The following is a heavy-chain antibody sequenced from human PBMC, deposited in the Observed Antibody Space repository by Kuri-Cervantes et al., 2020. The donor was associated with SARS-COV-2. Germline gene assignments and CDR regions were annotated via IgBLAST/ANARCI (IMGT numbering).Heavy chain of an antibody. Sequence: GGSLRLSCAASGFTFSSYAMNWVRHAPGKGLEWVSSISSISSFIYYAGTVKSLFPISRDNAMNSLYLQMNDLRAEYTAVYFCARDTPYFSSNTCSAFWGQGTLVTVSS. J-gene: IGHJ4*02. D-gene: IGHD2-2*01. CDR1: GFTFSSYA. CDR3: ARDTPYFSSNTCSAF. V-gene: IGHV3-21*01. CDR2: ISSISSFI.